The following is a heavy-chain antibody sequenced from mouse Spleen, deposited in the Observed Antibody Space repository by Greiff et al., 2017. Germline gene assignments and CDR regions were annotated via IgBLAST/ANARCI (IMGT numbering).Heavy chain of an antibody. Sequence: QVQLQQSGAELVRPGSSVKISCKASGYAFSSYWMNWVKQRPGQGLEWIGQIYPGDGDTNYNGKFKGKATLTADKSSSTAYMQLSSLTSEDSAVYFCAREGLGEGYFDYWGQGTTLTVSS. V-gene: IGHV1-80*01. CDR3: AREGLGEGYFDY. CDR2: IYPGDGDT. J-gene: IGHJ2*01. CDR1: GYAFSSYW. D-gene: IGHD4-1*01.